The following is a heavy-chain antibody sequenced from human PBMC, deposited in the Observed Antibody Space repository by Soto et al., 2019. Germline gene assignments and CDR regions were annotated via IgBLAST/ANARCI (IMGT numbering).Heavy chain of an antibody. Sequence: ASVKVSCKASGGTFSSYAISWVPQAPGQGLEWMGGIIPIFGTANYAQKFQGRVTITADESTSTAYMELSSLRAEDTAVYYCARDGLTVTTDAFDIWGQGTMVTVSS. V-gene: IGHV1-69*13. J-gene: IGHJ3*02. CDR3: ARDGLTVTTDAFDI. CDR2: IIPIFGTA. CDR1: GGTFSSYA. D-gene: IGHD4-17*01.